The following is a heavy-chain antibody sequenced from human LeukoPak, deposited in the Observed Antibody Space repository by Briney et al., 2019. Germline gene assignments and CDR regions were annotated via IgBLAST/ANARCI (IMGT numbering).Heavy chain of an antibody. V-gene: IGHV4-59*01. J-gene: IGHJ4*02. CDR3: ARARSGTIAVAVDYFDY. Sequence: SETLSLTCTVSGDSISSYYWSWIRQPPGKGLEWIGYIYYSGSTSYNPSLKSRVTISVDTSKNQFSLKLSSVTAADTAVYYCARARSGTIAVAVDYFDYWGQGTLVTVSS. D-gene: IGHD6-19*01. CDR1: GDSISSYY. CDR2: IYYSGST.